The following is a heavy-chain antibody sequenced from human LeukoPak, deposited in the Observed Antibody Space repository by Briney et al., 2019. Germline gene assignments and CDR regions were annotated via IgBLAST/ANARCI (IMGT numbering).Heavy chain of an antibody. CDR2: IKQDGREK. CDR1: GFTFSSYW. D-gene: IGHD6-13*01. V-gene: IGHV3-7*01. J-gene: IGHJ6*03. Sequence: GGSLGLSCVASGFTFSSYWMSWVRQAPGKGLEWVANIKQDGREKYYVDSVKGRFTISRENAENSLYLQMNGLSAEDTAVYYCARDSSWSLAYYYYMDVWGKGTTVTVSS. CDR3: ARDSSWSLAYYYYMDV.